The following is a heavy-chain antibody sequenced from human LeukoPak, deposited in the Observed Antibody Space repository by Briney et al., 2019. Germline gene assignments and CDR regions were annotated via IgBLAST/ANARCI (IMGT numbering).Heavy chain of an antibody. CDR3: ASSRRGQETYCSGGSCSLGYYYMDV. CDR1: GGTFSSYA. J-gene: IGHJ6*03. CDR2: IIPIFGTA. Sequence: ASVKVSCKASGGTFSSYAISWVRQAPGQGLEWMGGIIPIFGTANYAQKFQGRVTITADESTSTAYMELSSLRSEDTAVYYCASSRRGQETYCSGGSCSLGYYYMDVWGKGTTVTISS. V-gene: IGHV1-69*13. D-gene: IGHD2-15*01.